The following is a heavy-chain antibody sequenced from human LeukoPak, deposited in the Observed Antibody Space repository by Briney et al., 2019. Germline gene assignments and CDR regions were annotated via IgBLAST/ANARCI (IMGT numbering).Heavy chain of an antibody. V-gene: IGHV4-4*07. Sequence: NPSETLSLTCTVSGGSISSYYWSWIRQPAGKGLEWIGRIYTSGSTNFNPSLKSRVTMSVDTSKNQFSLRPSSVTAADTAVYYCARETYGSYYLDYWGQGTLVTVSS. CDR2: IYTSGST. CDR1: GGSISSYY. J-gene: IGHJ4*02. CDR3: ARETYGSYYLDY. D-gene: IGHD1-26*01.